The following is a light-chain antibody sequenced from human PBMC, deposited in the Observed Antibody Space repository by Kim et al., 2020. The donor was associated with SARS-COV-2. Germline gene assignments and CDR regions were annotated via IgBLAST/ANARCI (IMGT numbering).Light chain of an antibody. CDR2: LGS. V-gene: IGKV2-28*01. CDR3: MQALQTPRT. CDR1: QSLLHSNGDDY. Sequence: EPASISCRSSQSLLHSNGDDYLEWFLQKPGQPPHLLIYLGSTRASGVPDRFSGSGSGTDFTLEISRVEAEDVGVYYCMQALQTPRTFGQGTKLEI. J-gene: IGKJ2*01.